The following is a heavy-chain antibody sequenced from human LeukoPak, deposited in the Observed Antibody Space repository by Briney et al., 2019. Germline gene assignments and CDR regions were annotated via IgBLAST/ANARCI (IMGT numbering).Heavy chain of an antibody. CDR1: GGSISNYY. Sequence: SETPSLTCTVSGGSISNYYWSWIRQSPGKGLEWIGYIFFSGSSNYNPSLKSRVTISVDTSKNQFSLKLSSVTAADTAVYYCARGSMIRGRFDYWGQGTLVTVSS. J-gene: IGHJ4*02. CDR2: IFFSGSS. V-gene: IGHV4-59*01. D-gene: IGHD3-10*01. CDR3: ARGSMIRGRFDY.